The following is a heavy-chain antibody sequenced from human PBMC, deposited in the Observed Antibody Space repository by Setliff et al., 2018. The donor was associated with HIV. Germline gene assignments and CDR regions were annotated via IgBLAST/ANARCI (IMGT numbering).Heavy chain of an antibody. D-gene: IGHD3-16*01. J-gene: IGHJ4*02. V-gene: IGHV4-59*06. Sequence: PSETLSLTCTISGGSFGVYRWSWIRQSAGRGLEWIGYIYYSGSTYYNPSLKSRVTISVDTSKNQFSLKLSSVTAADTAVYYCARQRHGGAGAHDYWGQGTLVTVS. CDR3: ARQRHGGAGAHDY. CDR2: IYYSGST. CDR1: GGSFGVYR.